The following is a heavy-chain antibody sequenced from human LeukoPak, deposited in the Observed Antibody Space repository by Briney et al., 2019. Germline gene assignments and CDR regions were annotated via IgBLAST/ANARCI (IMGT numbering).Heavy chain of an antibody. CDR3: ARDQEGFDY. CDR2: IYPRDGSI. V-gene: IGHV1-46*01. Sequence: ASVKVSCKASGYTFTSNYIHWVRQAPGQGLEWMGMIYPRDGSISYAQKFQGRVTVARDTSTSTVHMELSGLRSEDTAVYYCARDQEGFDYWGQGTLVTVSS. CDR1: GYTFTSNY. J-gene: IGHJ4*02.